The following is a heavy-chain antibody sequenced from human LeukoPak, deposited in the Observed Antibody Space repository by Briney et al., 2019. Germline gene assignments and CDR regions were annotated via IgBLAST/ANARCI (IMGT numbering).Heavy chain of an antibody. V-gene: IGHV4-30-2*01. CDR2: IYHSEST. J-gene: IGHJ4*02. CDR1: GGSISSGGYY. D-gene: IGHD6-13*01. Sequence: SETLSLTCTVSGGSISSGGYYWSWMGQPPGKGLEWIGYIYHSESTYYNPSLKSRVTISVDRSTCQFSLKLSSVTAADTAVYDCARGRAAAGYIIDYWGQGTLVTVSS. CDR3: ARGRAAAGYIIDY.